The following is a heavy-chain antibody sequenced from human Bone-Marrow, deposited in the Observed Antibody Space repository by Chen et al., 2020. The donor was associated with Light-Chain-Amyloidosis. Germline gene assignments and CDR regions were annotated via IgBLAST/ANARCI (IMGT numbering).Heavy chain of an antibody. Sequence: QVQLQQWGAGLLKPSETLSLTCGVSGGAFSGYFWSWIRQPPGKGLEWIGEINHSGDTKYNPSLKRRVTISVDTSKNQFSLNLSSVTAADTAVYYCARGEYYDASGYYTRFSFDYWGRGTLVTVSS. V-gene: IGHV4-34*01. J-gene: IGHJ4*02. CDR2: INHSGDT. CDR1: GGAFSGYF. D-gene: IGHD3-22*01. CDR3: ARGEYYDASGYYTRFSFDY.